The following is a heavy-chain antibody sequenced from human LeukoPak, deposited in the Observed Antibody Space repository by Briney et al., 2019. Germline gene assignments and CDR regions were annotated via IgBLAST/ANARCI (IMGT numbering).Heavy chain of an antibody. D-gene: IGHD3-22*01. CDR3: ARVVDYYDSSGPRGWDAFDI. Sequence: GASVKVSCKASGGTFSSYAISWVRQAPGQGLEWMGGIIPIFGTANYAQKFQGRVTITADKSTSTAYMELSSLRSEDTAVYYCARVVDYYDSSGPRGWDAFDIWGQGTMVTVSS. CDR2: IIPIFGTA. V-gene: IGHV1-69*06. J-gene: IGHJ3*02. CDR1: GGTFSSYA.